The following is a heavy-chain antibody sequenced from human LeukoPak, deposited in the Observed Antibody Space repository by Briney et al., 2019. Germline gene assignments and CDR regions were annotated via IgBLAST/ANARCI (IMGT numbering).Heavy chain of an antibody. V-gene: IGHV3-7*01. J-gene: IGHJ3*02. D-gene: IGHD3-16*01. Sequence: PGGSLRLSCAASGFTFSNYWMTWVRQAPGKGLEWVANIKQDGSDKYYMDSVKGRFTISRDNAKNSLYLQMNSLRAEDTAAYYCARDEAPGFFPYYYDAFDIWGQGTMVTVSS. CDR3: ARDEAPGFFPYYYDAFDI. CDR1: GFTFSNYW. CDR2: IKQDGSDK.